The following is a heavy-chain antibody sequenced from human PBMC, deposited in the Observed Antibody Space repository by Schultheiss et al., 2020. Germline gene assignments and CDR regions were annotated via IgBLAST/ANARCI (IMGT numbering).Heavy chain of an antibody. J-gene: IGHJ6*02. D-gene: IGHD6-19*01. CDR3: ARETREVSGWYYYYGMDV. V-gene: IGHV3-7*03. CDR2: IKQDGSEK. Sequence: GSLRLSCAASGFTFSSYWMSWVRQAPGKGLEWVANIKQDGSEKYYVDSVKGRFTISRDNAKNSLYLQMNSLRAEDTAVYYCARETREVSGWYYYYGMDVWGQGTTVTVSS. CDR1: GFTFSSYW.